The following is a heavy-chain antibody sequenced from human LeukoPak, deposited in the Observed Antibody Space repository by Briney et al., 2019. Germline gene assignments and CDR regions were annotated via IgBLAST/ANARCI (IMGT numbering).Heavy chain of an antibody. CDR2: IYSGGST. V-gene: IGHV3-53*01. CDR3: ARFSSWAFDY. J-gene: IGHJ4*02. Sequence: PGGSLRLSCAASGFTVSSNYMSWVRQAPGKGLEWVSVIYSGGSTRYADSVKGRFTISRDNSKNTLYLQVNSLRAEDTAVYYCARFSSWAFDYWGQGTLVTVSS. D-gene: IGHD6-13*01. CDR1: GFTVSSNY.